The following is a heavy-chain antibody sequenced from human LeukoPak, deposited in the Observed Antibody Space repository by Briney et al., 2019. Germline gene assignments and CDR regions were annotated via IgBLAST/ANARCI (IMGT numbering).Heavy chain of an antibody. V-gene: IGHV1-2*06. J-gene: IGHJ5*02. CDR3: ARVGITMVRGVNYNWFDP. Sequence: ASVKVSCKASGYTFTGYYMHWVRQAPGQGLEWMGRINPNSGGTNHAQKFQGRVTMTRDTSISTAYMELSRLRSDDTAVYYCARVGITMVRGVNYNWFDPWGQGTLVTVSS. CDR2: INPNSGGT. CDR1: GYTFTGYY. D-gene: IGHD3-10*01.